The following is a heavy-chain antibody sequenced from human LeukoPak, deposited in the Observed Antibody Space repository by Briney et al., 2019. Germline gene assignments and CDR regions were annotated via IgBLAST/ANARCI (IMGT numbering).Heavy chain of an antibody. D-gene: IGHD1-14*01. CDR2: IYYSGST. CDR3: ASGRMDWLDP. CDR1: GGSISSGGYY. Sequence: SETLSLTCTVSGGSISSGGYYWSWIRQHPGKGLEWIGYIYYSGSTYYNPSLKSRVTISLDTSKNQFSLKLSSVTAADTAVYYCASGRMDWLDPWGQGTLVTVSS. J-gene: IGHJ5*02. V-gene: IGHV4-31*03.